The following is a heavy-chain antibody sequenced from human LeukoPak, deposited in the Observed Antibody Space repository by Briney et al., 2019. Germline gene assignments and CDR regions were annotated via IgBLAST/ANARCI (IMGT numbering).Heavy chain of an antibody. V-gene: IGHV3-23*01. CDR2: ISGGSGTI. CDR3: ARGRPDGSGSYYKFDP. CDR1: GFTFGNYA. Sequence: PGGSLRLSCEASGFTFGNYAMSWVRQAPGKGLEWVSSISGGSGTINYADSVKGRFIISRDNSKNTLYLQMNSLRAEDTAVYYCARGRPDGSGSYYKFDPWGQGTLVTVSS. J-gene: IGHJ5*02. D-gene: IGHD3-10*01.